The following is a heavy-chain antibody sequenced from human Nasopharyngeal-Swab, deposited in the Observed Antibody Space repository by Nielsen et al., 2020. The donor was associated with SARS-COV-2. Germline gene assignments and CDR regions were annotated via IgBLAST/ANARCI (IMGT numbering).Heavy chain of an antibody. J-gene: IGHJ6*02. D-gene: IGHD3-9*01. V-gene: IGHV1-18*01. CDR1: GYTFTSYG. CDR2: ISAYNGNT. CDR3: ARDISGRDPYDILTGYMGGYYYYGMDV. Sequence: ASVKVSCKASGYTFTSYGISWVRQAPGQGLEWMGWISAYNGNTTYAQKPQGRVTMTTDTSTSTAYMELRSLRSDDTAVYYCARDISGRDPYDILTGYMGGYYYYGMDVWGQGTTVTVSS.